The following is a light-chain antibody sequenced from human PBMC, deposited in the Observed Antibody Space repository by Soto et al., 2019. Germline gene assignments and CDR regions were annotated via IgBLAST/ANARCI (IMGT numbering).Light chain of an antibody. V-gene: IGKV3-11*01. CDR1: QSVSSY. CDR2: DAS. CDR3: QQRSGWPPIT. J-gene: IGKJ5*01. Sequence: EVVLTQSPATLSLSPGERATLSCRASQSVSSYLAWYQQKPGQAPRLLIYDASNRATSIPARFSGSGSGTDFTLTISSLEPEDVAVYYCQQRSGWPPITFGQGTRLESK.